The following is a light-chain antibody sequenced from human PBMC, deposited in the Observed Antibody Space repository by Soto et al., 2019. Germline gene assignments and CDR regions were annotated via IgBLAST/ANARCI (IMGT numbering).Light chain of an antibody. J-gene: IGLJ2*01. CDR1: KLGDKY. CDR2: QDT. CDR3: QAWDSSTVG. Sequence: SYELTQPPSVSVSPGQTASITCSGHKLGDKYACWYQQKPGQSPVLIIYQDTKRPSGIPERFSGSNSGNTATLTISGTQAMDEADFYCQAWDSSTVGFGGGTKRTVL. V-gene: IGLV3-1*01.